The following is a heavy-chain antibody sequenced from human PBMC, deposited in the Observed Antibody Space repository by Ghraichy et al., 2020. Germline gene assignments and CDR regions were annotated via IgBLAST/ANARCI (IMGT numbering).Heavy chain of an antibody. J-gene: IGHJ3*02. Sequence: GSLRLSCAASGFTVSSNYMSWVRQAPGKGLEWVSVIYSGGSTYYADSVKGRFTISRDNSKNTLYLQMNSLRAEDTAVYYCARNLRDGYNSYAFEIWGQGTMVTVSS. CDR1: GFTVSSNY. CDR3: ARNLRDGYNSYAFEI. CDR2: IYSGGST. D-gene: IGHD5-24*01. V-gene: IGHV3-53*01.